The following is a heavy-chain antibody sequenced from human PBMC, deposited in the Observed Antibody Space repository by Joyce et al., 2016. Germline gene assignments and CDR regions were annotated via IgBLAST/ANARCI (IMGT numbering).Heavy chain of an antibody. D-gene: IGHD4-23*01. CDR3: VRDLRTAVATPL. CDR2: VSYDGSTK. Sequence: QVQLVESGGGVVQPGRSLILSCAASGFTFSSYAMHWFRQAPGKGLEWVSVVSYDGSTKFYADSVKGRFAISRDNSKNTLSLEMNTLEAEDTAMYYCVRDLRTAVATPLWGQGTLVTVSS. CDR1: GFTFSSYA. J-gene: IGHJ4*02. V-gene: IGHV3-30*09.